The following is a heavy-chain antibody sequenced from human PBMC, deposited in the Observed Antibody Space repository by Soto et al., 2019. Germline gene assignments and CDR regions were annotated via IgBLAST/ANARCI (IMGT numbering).Heavy chain of an antibody. Sequence: QLQLQESGPGLVKPSETLSLTCTVSGGSISSSSYYWGWIRQPPGKGLEWIGSIYYSGSTYYNPSLKRRVTISVDTSKNQFSLKLSSVTAADTAVYYCARQTLVGATKLDFDYWGQGTLVTVSS. J-gene: IGHJ4*02. CDR3: ARQTLVGATKLDFDY. CDR2: IYYSGST. D-gene: IGHD1-26*01. CDR1: GGSISSSSYY. V-gene: IGHV4-39*01.